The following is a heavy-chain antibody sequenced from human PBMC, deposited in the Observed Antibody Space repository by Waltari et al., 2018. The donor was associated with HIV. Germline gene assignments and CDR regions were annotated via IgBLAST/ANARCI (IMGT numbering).Heavy chain of an antibody. CDR3: ARVSCSSTSCYPNWFDP. Sequence: QVQLQESGPGLVKPSETLSLTCTVSGGSISSYYWSWIRQPAGKGLEWIGRIYTSGSTNYNPALKSRVTMSVDTSKNQFTRKLSSVTAADTAVYYCARVSCSSTSCYPNWFDPWGQGTLVTVSS. D-gene: IGHD2-2*01. J-gene: IGHJ5*02. CDR1: GGSISSYY. V-gene: IGHV4-4*07. CDR2: IYTSGST.